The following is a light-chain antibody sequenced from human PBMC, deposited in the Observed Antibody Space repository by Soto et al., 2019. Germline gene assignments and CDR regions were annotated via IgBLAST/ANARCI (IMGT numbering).Light chain of an antibody. CDR3: ATWDDSRNGYL. J-gene: IGLJ1*01. CDR2: DND. Sequence: QSVLTQPTSASGTPGQRVTISASGSSSNIGSNSVSWYQQVPGTAPKLLIYDNDERPSGVPARFSGSKSATSASLAISGLQSEDEGDYYCATWDDSRNGYLFGPGTKLTVL. V-gene: IGLV1-44*01. CDR1: SSNIGSNS.